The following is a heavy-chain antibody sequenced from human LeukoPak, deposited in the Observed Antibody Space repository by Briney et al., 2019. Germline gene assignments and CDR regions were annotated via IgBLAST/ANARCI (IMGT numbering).Heavy chain of an antibody. CDR1: GFTFGSYG. D-gene: IGHD3-10*01. CDR3: ARDRGGSKYFDY. CDR2: TWSDGTDK. V-gene: IGHV3-33*01. Sequence: GGSLRLSGAASGFTFGSYGMHWVRQAPDKGLDWVAFTWSDGTDKYYADSVKGRFTISRDNSKNTLYLQMNSLRAEDTAVYYCARDRGGSKYFDYWGQGTLVTVSS. J-gene: IGHJ4*02.